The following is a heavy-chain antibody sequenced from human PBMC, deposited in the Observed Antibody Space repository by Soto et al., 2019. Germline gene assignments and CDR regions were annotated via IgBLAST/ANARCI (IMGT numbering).Heavy chain of an antibody. D-gene: IGHD1-1*01. J-gene: IGHJ6*02. V-gene: IGHV1-3*01. CDR1: GYTFSTYA. CDR3: ARGKGMEENYYYYGMDV. Sequence: ASVKVSCKASGYTFSTYALHWVRQAPGQWLEWMGWINGVNGHTRYSQKFKDRVTISRDTPASTAYMELSGLRSEDTAVYYCARGKGMEENYYYYGMDVWGQGTTVTVSS. CDR2: INGVNGHT.